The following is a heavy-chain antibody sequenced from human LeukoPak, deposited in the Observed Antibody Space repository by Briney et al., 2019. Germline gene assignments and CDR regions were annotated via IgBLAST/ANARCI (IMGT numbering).Heavy chain of an antibody. CDR2: INPNSGGT. CDR1: GYTFTGYQ. CDR3: ARGGIAARGSYYYMDV. J-gene: IGHJ6*03. D-gene: IGHD6-6*01. V-gene: IGHV1-2*06. Sequence: ASVKVSCKASGYTFTGYQIHWVRQAPGQGLEWMGRINPNSGGTNYAQKFQGRVTMTRDTSISTAYMELSRLRSDDTAVYYCARGGIAARGSYYYMDVWGKGTTVTVSS.